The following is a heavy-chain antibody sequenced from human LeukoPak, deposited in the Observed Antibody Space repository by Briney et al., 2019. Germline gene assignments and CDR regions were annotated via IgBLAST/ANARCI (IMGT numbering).Heavy chain of an antibody. Sequence: GSLRLSCAASGFTFSSYAMHWVRQAPGKGLEWMAVISYDGSNKYYADSVKGRFTISRDNSKNTLYLQMNSLRAEDTAVYYCAREVGRSPYFDYWGQGTLVTVSS. CDR3: AREVGRSPYFDY. CDR2: ISYDGSNK. CDR1: GFTFSSYA. J-gene: IGHJ4*02. V-gene: IGHV3-30-3*01.